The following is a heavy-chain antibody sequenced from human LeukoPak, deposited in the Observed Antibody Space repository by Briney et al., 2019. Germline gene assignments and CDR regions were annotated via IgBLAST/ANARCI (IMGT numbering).Heavy chain of an antibody. CDR1: VEPFSSYY. Sequence: PAETLSLTCGVYVEPFSSYYWSWTPHSPGKGLEWIREINHRGDTNYKPSVKSRVTISVDTSKNQLSLKVTSLTAADTAVYYSARGPTISEPGSFDYWGQGTLVTVSS. D-gene: IGHD1-14*01. V-gene: IGHV4-34*01. CDR2: INHRGDT. CDR3: ARGPTISEPGSFDY. J-gene: IGHJ4*03.